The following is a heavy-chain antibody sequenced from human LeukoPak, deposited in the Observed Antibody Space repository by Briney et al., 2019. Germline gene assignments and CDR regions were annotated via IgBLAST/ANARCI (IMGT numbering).Heavy chain of an antibody. D-gene: IGHD3-10*01. J-gene: IGHJ6*02. CDR3: ARGDRLVRGVSPYYYYGMDV. CDR1: GFTFSSYA. V-gene: IGHV3-30-3*01. CDR2: ISYDGSNK. Sequence: PGRSLRLSCAASGFTFSSYAMHWVRKAPGKGLEWVAVISYDGSNKYYADSVKGRFTISRDNSKNTLYLQMNSLRAEDTAVYYCARGDRLVRGVSPYYYYGMDVWGQGTTVTVSS.